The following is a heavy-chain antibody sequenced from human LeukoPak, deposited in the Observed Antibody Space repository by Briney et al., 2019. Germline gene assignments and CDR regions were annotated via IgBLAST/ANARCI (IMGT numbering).Heavy chain of an antibody. D-gene: IGHD2-2*01. CDR3: ARSSPIVVAPAAVNYYYYYMDV. Sequence: SGGSLRLSCAASGFTFSSYEMNWVRQAPGKGLEWVSYISSSGSTIYYADSVKGRFTISRDNAKNSPYLQMNSLRAEDTAVYYCARSSPIVVAPAAVNYYYYYMDVWGKGTTVTVSS. CDR1: GFTFSSYE. J-gene: IGHJ6*03. V-gene: IGHV3-48*03. CDR2: ISSSGSTI.